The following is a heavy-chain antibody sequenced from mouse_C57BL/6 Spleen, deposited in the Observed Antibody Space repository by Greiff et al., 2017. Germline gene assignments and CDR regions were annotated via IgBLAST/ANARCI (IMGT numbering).Heavy chain of an antibody. V-gene: IGHV1-69*01. D-gene: IGHD1-1*01. CDR1: GYTFTSYW. Sequence: QVQLQQPGAELVMPGASVKLSCKASGYTFTSYWMHWVKQRPGQGLEWIGEIDPSDSYTNYNQKFKGKSTLTVDKSSSTAYMQLSSLTSEDSAVYYCAKPYGSSPHWYFEVWGTGTTVTVSS. CDR2: IDPSDSYT. CDR3: AKPYGSSPHWYFEV. J-gene: IGHJ1*03.